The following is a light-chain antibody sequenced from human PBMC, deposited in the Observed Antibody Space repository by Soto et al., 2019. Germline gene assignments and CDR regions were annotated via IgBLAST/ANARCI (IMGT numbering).Light chain of an antibody. Sequence: SPGERATLSCRAGQSVSSSYLAWYQQKPGQAPRLLIYGASSRATGIPDRFSGSGSGTDFALASIRLEPEVLAVQLCQQYGSSTWTSGQGTKVDIK. CDR3: QQYGSSTWT. CDR2: GAS. V-gene: IGKV3-20*01. CDR1: QSVSSSY. J-gene: IGKJ1*01.